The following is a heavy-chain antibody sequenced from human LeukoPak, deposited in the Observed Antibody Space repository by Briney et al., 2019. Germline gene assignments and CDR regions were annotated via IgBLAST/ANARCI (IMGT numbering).Heavy chain of an antibody. D-gene: IGHD6-13*01. V-gene: IGHV3-33*01. J-gene: IGHJ4*02. Sequence: GTSLRLSCAASGFSFNTYVMHWVRQAPGRGLEWVALIWSDGSVMLYADSVKGRFTISRDNSKSTLFLQMDSLRAEDTGVYYCAAEPAPAAFDYWGQGTLVTVSS. CDR1: GFSFNTYV. CDR2: IWSDGSVM. CDR3: AAEPAPAAFDY.